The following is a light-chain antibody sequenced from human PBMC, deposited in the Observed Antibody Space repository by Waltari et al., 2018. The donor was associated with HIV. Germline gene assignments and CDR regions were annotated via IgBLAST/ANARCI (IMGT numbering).Light chain of an antibody. V-gene: IGKV3-15*01. CDR2: VAS. J-gene: IGKJ1*01. CDR3: QQYSDWPPTWT. CDR1: QTISNN. Sequence: EIVMTQSPVTLSVSPGEGATLSCRASQTISNNLAWYQQKPGQAPRLLIYVASTRATGVAARFSGSGSGTDFILTISSRQSEDFAVYYCQQYSDWPPTWTFGQGTKVEIK.